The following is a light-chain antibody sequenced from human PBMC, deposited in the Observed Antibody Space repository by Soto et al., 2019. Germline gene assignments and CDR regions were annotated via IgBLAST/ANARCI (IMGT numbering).Light chain of an antibody. V-gene: IGKV1-33*01. J-gene: IGKJ5*01. CDR2: DAS. Sequence: LQKTKSPSSLSASLGYRVTITCQASQDISNYLNWYQQKPGKAPKLLIYDASNLETGVPSRFSGSGAGTDFTFTISSLQPEDIATYYCQQYDVLPTTFGQGTRLEIK. CDR3: QQYDVLPTT. CDR1: QDISNY.